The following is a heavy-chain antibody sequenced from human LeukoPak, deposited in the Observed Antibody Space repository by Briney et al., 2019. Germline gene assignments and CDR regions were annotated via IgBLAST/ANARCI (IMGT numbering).Heavy chain of an antibody. CDR2: IIPIFGTA. V-gene: IGHV1-69*13. D-gene: IGHD3-10*01. J-gene: IGHJ4*02. Sequence: ASVKVSSKASGGTFSSYAISWVRQAPGQGLEWMGGIIPIFGTANYAQKFQGRVTITADESTSTAYMELSSLRSEDTAVYYCASPTAGSGKHFDYWGQGTLVTVSS. CDR3: ASPTAGSGKHFDY. CDR1: GGTFSSYA.